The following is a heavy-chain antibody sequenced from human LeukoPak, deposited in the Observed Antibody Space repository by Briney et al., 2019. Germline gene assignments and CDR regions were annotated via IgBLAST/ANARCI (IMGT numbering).Heavy chain of an antibody. Sequence: GASVTVSCKASGGTFSSYAISWVRQAPGQGLEWMGGIIPIFGTANYAQKFQGRVTITADESTSTAYMELSSLRSEDTAVYYCARSPHGVIISPPDYWGQGTLVTVSS. D-gene: IGHD3-16*02. CDR2: IIPIFGTA. V-gene: IGHV1-69*13. CDR1: GGTFSSYA. CDR3: ARSPHGVIISPPDY. J-gene: IGHJ4*02.